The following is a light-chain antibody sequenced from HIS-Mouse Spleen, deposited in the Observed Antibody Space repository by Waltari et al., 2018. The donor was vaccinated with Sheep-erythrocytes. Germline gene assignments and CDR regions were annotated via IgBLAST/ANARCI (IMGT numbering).Light chain of an antibody. J-gene: IGLJ2*01. V-gene: IGLV2-11*01. CDR2: DVS. CDR1: SSDVGGYNY. Sequence: QSALTQPRSVSGSPGQSVTIPCTGTSSDVGGYNYVSWYQQHPGQAPKLMIYDVSKRPSGVPARFSGSRSGTTASLTLSGLEAEDEADYYCCSYAGSYTFVVFGGGTKLTVL. CDR3: CSYAGSYTFVV.